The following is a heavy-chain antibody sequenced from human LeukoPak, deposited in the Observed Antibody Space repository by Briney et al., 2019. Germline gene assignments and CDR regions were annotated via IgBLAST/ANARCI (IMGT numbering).Heavy chain of an antibody. J-gene: IGHJ1*01. CDR2: IYYSGRT. Sequence: TSETLSLICSVSGDSVSRSDSYWDWIRQPPGKGLEWIGTIYYSGRTYYSPSLKSRVTMSVDPSNNQFSLNLRSVTAADTALYYCARRRYYDGSGYLEWGQGTLLSVSS. CDR1: GDSVSRSDSY. V-gene: IGHV4-39*01. D-gene: IGHD3-22*01. CDR3: ARRRYYDGSGYLE.